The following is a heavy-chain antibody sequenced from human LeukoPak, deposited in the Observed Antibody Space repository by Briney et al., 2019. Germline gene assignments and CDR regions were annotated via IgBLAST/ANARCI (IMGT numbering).Heavy chain of an antibody. CDR3: ARRWAIGAFDI. CDR1: GGSFSGYY. CDR2: INHSGST. J-gene: IGHJ3*02. D-gene: IGHD5-24*01. Sequence: TSETLSLTCAVYGGSFSGYYWSWIRQPPEKGLEWIGEINHSGSTNYNPSLKSRVTISVDTSKNQFSLKLSSVAAADTAVYYCARRWAIGAFDIWGQGTMVTVSS. V-gene: IGHV4-34*01.